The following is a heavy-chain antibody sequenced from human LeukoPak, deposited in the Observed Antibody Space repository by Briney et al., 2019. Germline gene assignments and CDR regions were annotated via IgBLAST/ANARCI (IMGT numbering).Heavy chain of an antibody. V-gene: IGHV3-30*03. J-gene: IGHJ4*02. CDR1: GFTFSIYG. Sequence: GGSLRLSCAASGFTFSIYGMHWVRQAPGKGLEWVAVASDDGSSKYYADSVQGRFTTSRDNSKNTLYLQMNSLRAEDTAVYYCASGSWDSSGYYYVWGQGTLVTVSS. D-gene: IGHD3-22*01. CDR3: ASGSWDSSGYYYV. CDR2: ASDDGSSK.